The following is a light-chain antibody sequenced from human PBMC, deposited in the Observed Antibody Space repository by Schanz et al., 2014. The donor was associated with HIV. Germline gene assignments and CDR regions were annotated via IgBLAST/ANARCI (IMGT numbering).Light chain of an antibody. CDR1: SSNIGNNY. CDR2: DNN. J-gene: IGLJ1*01. V-gene: IGLV1-51*01. Sequence: QSALTQPPSVSAAPGQTVTVSCSGSSSNIGNNYVSWYQQLPGAAPKLPIYDNNKRPSGIPDRFSGSKFGTSASLAITGLRTEDEADYSCGTWDSSLSSFVFGSGTKLPVL. CDR3: GTWDSSLSSFV.